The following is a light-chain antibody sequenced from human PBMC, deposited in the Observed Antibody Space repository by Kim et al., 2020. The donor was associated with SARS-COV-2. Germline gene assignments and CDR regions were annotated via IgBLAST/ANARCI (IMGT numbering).Light chain of an antibody. J-gene: IGLJ3*02. V-gene: IGLV3-21*04. CDR3: QVWDNNSEHWV. Sequence: PGKTAMITCEGDNIGIKSVHCSQQRPGQPPILVIYYDDGRPSGLPERFSGSNSGNVATLTISRAEAGDEADYYCQVWDNNSEHWVFGGGTKVTVL. CDR1: NIGIKS. CDR2: YDD.